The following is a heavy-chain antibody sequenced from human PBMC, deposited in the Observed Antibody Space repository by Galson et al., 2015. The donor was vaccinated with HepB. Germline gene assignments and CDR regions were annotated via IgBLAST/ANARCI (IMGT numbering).Heavy chain of an antibody. V-gene: IGHV3-73*01. CDR1: GFTFSGSA. J-gene: IGHJ4*02. CDR2: IRSKADSYAT. D-gene: IGHD4-17*01. Sequence: SLRLSCAASGFTFSGSAMHWVRQASGKGLEWVGRIRSKADSYATAYAASVKGRFTISRDDSKNTAYLQMNSLKTEDTAVYYCTTTVTTRLGYWGQGTLVTVSS. CDR3: TTTVTTRLGY.